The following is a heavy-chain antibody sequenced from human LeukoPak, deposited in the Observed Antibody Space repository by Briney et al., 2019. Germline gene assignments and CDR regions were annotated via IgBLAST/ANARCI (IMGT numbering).Heavy chain of an antibody. CDR1: GGSISSYY. CDR2: IYTSGST. J-gene: IGHJ4*02. Sequence: PSETLSLTCTVSGGSISSYYWSWIRQPPGKGLEWIGYIYTSGSTNYNPSLKSRVTISVDTSKNQFSLKLSSVTAADTAVYYCARQDYSSSGWGFDYWGQGTLVTVSS. CDR3: ARQDYSSSGWGFDY. V-gene: IGHV4-4*09. D-gene: IGHD6-6*01.